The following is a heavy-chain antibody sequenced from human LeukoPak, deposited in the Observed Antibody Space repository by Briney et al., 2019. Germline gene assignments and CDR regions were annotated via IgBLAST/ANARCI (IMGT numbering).Heavy chain of an antibody. CDR2: ISGSGDIT. CDR3: TVRPGDLAVPFDY. V-gene: IGHV3-23*01. J-gene: IGHJ4*02. Sequence: QAGGSLRLSCAPSGFTFDTHAMTWVRQAPGEGLEYVSLISGSGDITYYAHSLKDRFTISRDNSTTTLYLQMHRLRAEDTAMYYCTVRPGDLAVPFDYWGEGTLVIVSS. D-gene: IGHD3-16*01. CDR1: GFTFDTHA.